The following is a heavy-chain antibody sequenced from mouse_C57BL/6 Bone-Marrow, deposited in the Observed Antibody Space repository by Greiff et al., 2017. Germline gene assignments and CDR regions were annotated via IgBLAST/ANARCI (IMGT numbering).Heavy chain of an antibody. CDR3: AHGNYFYWYFAV. CDR1: GYTFTSYW. D-gene: IGHD2-1*01. CDR2: IDPNSGGT. V-gene: IGHV1-72*01. J-gene: IGHJ1*03. Sequence: QVPLPPPWAALVKPGASVQLSCKASGYTFTSYWMHWVKQRPGRGLEWIGRIDPNSGGTKYNEKFKSKATLTVDKPSSTAYMQLSSLTSEDSAVYYCAHGNYFYWYFAVWGTGTTVTVSS.